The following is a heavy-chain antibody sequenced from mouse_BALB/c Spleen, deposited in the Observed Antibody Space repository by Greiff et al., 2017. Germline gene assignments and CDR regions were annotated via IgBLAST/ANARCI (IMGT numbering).Heavy chain of an antibody. CDR2: ISYSGST. CDR1: GDSITSGY. CDR3: ARTLGTVPGYYAMDY. V-gene: IGHV3-8*02. J-gene: IGHJ4*01. D-gene: IGHD1-1*01. Sequence: EVMLVESGPSLVKPSQTLSLTCSVTGDSITSGYWNWIRKFPGNKLEYMGYISYSGSTYYNPSLKSRISITRDTSKNQYYLQLNSVTTEDTATYYCARTLGTVPGYYAMDYWGQGTSVTVSS.